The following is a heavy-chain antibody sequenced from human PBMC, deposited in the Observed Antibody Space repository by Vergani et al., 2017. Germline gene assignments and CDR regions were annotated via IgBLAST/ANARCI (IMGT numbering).Heavy chain of an antibody. J-gene: IGHJ6*03. CDR2: ISSSSSTI. CDR1: GFTFSSYS. V-gene: IGHV3-48*04. CDR3: ARDGYSSGWIYYYYMDV. Sequence: EVQLVESGGGLVQPGGSLRLSCAASGFTFSSYSMNWVHQAPGKGLEWVSYISSSSSTIYYADSVKGRFTISRDNAKNSLYLQMNSLRAEDTAVYYCARDGYSSGWIYYYYMDVWGKGTTVTVSS. D-gene: IGHD6-19*01.